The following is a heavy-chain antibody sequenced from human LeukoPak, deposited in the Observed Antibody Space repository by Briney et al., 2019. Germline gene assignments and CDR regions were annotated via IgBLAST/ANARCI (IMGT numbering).Heavy chain of an antibody. CDR3: ARPFDYAERRDY. V-gene: IGHV5-51*01. J-gene: IGHJ4*02. D-gene: IGHD4-17*01. CDR1: GCSFTSYW. CDR2: IYPGDSDT. Sequence: GASLQISCRGSGCSFTSYWIGCVRQMPGESLEWMGIIYPGDSDTRYSPSFQGQVTISADKSISTAYLQWSSLKASDTAMYYCARPFDYAERRDYWGQGTLVTVSS.